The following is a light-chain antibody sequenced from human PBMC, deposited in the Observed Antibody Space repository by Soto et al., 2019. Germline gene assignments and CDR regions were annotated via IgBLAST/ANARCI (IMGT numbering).Light chain of an antibody. CDR2: DAY. V-gene: IGKV3-11*01. CDR3: QQRSNWPPIT. Sequence: VMSQSPATLSVSPGERATLSCRASQSFRGLLAWYQQKPGQAPRLLIYDAYNRATGIPPRFSGSGSGTDFTLTISSLEPEDFAVYYCQQRSNWPPITFAQGTRLAIK. J-gene: IGKJ5*01. CDR1: QSFRGL.